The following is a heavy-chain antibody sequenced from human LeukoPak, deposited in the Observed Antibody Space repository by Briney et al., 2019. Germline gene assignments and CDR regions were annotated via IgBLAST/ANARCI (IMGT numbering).Heavy chain of an antibody. J-gene: IGHJ4*02. CDR3: TTEPRD. CDR1: GFSFIHSW. V-gene: IGHV3-15*01. Sequence: GPLKLSCAASGFSFIHSWMSWVGQAPGKGLEWVGRIKSKKDGGAIDYAAAVKGRFTISRDDSKNMVYLQISSLKTEDTAVYYCTTEPRDWGQGTLVTVSS. CDR2: IKSKKDGGAI.